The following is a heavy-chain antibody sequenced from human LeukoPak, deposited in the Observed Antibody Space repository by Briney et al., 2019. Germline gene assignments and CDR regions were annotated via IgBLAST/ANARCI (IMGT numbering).Heavy chain of an antibody. J-gene: IGHJ4*02. CDR1: GFTFSSYG. D-gene: IGHD3-22*01. CDR3: AKVGYYYDSSGYYDY. Sequence: PGGSLRLSCAACGFTFSSYGMHWVRQAPGKGLEWVAVIWYDGSNKYYEDSVKGIITISRDNSKNTLYLQMHSLRAEDMAVYYCAKVGYYYDSSGYYDYWGQGTLVTVSS. CDR2: IWYDGSNK. V-gene: IGHV3-33*06.